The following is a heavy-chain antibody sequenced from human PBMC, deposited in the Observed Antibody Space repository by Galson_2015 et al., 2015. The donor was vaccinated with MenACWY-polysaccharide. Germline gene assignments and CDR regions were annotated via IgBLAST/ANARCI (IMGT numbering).Heavy chain of an antibody. Sequence: SLRLSCAASGFTFSNFWMSWVRQAPGKELEWVPSIKQDGSEKYLVDSVKGRFTISRDNAENSLFLQMNSLRAEDTAVYYCAREGWVRGVFFDHWGQGTLVTVSS. CDR1: GFTFSNFW. CDR3: AREGWVRGVFFDH. D-gene: IGHD3-10*01. J-gene: IGHJ4*02. CDR2: IKQDGSEK. V-gene: IGHV3-7*01.